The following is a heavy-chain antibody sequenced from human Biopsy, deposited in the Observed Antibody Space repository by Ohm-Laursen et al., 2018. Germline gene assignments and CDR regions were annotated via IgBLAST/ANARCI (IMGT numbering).Heavy chain of an antibody. CDR3: VRGVDYYDPYHYYALDV. Sequence: GTLSLTWAVTYGSISGHFWSWIRQAPGKGLEWIGYVYYNGNTNYNPSLKSRVTISVDTSKNQFSLKVRSVTAADTAVYYCVRGVDYYDPYHYYALDVWGQGTTVTVSS. D-gene: IGHD3-22*01. V-gene: IGHV4-59*11. J-gene: IGHJ6*02. CDR2: VYYNGNT. CDR1: YGSISGHF.